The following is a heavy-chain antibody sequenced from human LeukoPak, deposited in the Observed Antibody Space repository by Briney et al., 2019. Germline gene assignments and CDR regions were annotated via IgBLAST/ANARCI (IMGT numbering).Heavy chain of an antibody. V-gene: IGHV3-30*18. CDR1: GFTFSSYG. J-gene: IGHJ4*02. CDR3: AKVPYYDILTGGPYYFDY. Sequence: GGSLRLSCAASGFTFSSYGMHWVRQAPGKGLEWVAVISYDGSSKYYADSVKGRFTISRDNSKNTLFLQMNSLRVEDTAVYYCAKVPYYDILTGGPYYFDYWGQGTLVTVSS. CDR2: ISYDGSSK. D-gene: IGHD3-9*01.